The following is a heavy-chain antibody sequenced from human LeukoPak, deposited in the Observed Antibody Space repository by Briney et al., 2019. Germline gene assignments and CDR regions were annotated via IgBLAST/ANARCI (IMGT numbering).Heavy chain of an antibody. CDR3: ARDPESMVRGWFDP. V-gene: IGHV3-48*03. J-gene: IGHJ5*02. Sequence: QPGGSLILSCAASGFTFSSHEMNWVRRAPGKGLEWVSYISSSGSTIYYADSVKGRFTISRDNAKNSLYLQMNSLRAEDTAVYYCARDPESMVRGWFDPWGQGTLVTVSS. CDR1: GFTFSSHE. D-gene: IGHD3-10*01. CDR2: ISSSGSTI.